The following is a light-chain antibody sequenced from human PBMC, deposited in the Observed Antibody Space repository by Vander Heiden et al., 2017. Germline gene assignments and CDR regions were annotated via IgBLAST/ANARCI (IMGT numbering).Light chain of an antibody. J-gene: IGKJ1*01. CDR2: DTS. Sequence: IVMTQSPASMSVSPGERATPPSRARQSGRSHYAWYQQKPGQAPRLLIYDTSTRATGVPDRFSGRGSETEFTLTISSLQSEDLAVYYCQQYYNWWTFGQGTKVEIK. V-gene: IGKV3-15*01. CDR1: QSGRSH. CDR3: QQYYNWWT.